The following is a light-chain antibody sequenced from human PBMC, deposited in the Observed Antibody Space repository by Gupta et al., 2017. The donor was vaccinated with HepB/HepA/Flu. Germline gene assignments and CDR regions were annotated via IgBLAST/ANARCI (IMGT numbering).Light chain of an antibody. Sequence: EIVLTQYRGPLSLSLVERATLTCRASQSIARNFLTWYQQKPGQAPRLLIYGASNRATGVPDRFSGSGSGTDFTLNISGLEPEDFGYYYCQQYGTSPVTFGQGTKVENK. CDR2: GAS. V-gene: IGKV3-20*01. J-gene: IGKJ1*01. CDR1: QSIARNF. CDR3: QQYGTSPVT.